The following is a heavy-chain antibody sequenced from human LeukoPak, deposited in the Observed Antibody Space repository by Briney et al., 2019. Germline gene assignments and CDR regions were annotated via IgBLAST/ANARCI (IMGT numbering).Heavy chain of an antibody. J-gene: IGHJ3*02. Sequence: ASVKVSCKASGYTFTNYGIGWVRQAPGQGLEWMGIINPSGGSTSYAQKFQGRVTMTRDTSTSTVYMELSSLRSEDTAVYYCARPITMVRGGAFGIWGQGTMVTVSS. CDR3: ARPITMVRGGAFGI. CDR1: GYTFTNYG. CDR2: INPSGGST. V-gene: IGHV1-46*01. D-gene: IGHD3-10*01.